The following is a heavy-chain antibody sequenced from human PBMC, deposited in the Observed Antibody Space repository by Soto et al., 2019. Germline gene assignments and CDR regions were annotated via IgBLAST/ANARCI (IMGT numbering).Heavy chain of an antibody. CDR3: VKNSGWFNT. Sequence: QLLQSGGGLVQPGGSLTLSCAASGFTFGTTDMSWVRQAPGEGLEWVSTIDGSGGITYYADSVKGRFTISRDNSRKTVYLQMNSLRGDDTALYHCVKNSGWFNTWGQGALVTVSS. CDR2: IDGSGGIT. J-gene: IGHJ5*02. CDR1: GFTFGTTD. D-gene: IGHD3-10*01. V-gene: IGHV3-23*01.